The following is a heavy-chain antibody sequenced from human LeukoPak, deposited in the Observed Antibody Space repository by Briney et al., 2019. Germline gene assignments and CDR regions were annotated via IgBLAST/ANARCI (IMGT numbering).Heavy chain of an antibody. J-gene: IGHJ4*02. CDR3: ARDQGLATVNFDY. CDR2: ISSSSSTI. D-gene: IGHD4-11*01. CDR1: GFTFSSYS. V-gene: IGHV3-48*01. Sequence: PGGSLRLSCAASGFTFSSYSMNWVRQAPGKGLEWVSYISSSSSTIYYADPAKGRFTISRDNAKNSLYLQMNSLRAEDTAVYYCARDQGLATVNFDYWGQGTLVTVSS.